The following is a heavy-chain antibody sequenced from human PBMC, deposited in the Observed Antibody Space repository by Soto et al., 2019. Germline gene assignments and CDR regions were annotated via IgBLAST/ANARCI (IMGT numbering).Heavy chain of an antibody. D-gene: IGHD2-15*01. CDR1: GASISSGNHF. Sequence: SSETLSLTCSLSGASISSGNHFWTWIRQHPVKGLEWIWYIYHTGNTKYNPSLQSRVSISVDTAKNEFSLRLNSVTAADTALYYFARGRSSAGGSCYLRYWFEPWCQGILVNVSS. CDR3: ARGRSSAGGSCYLRYWFEP. V-gene: IGHV4-31*03. J-gene: IGHJ5*02. CDR2: IYHTGNT.